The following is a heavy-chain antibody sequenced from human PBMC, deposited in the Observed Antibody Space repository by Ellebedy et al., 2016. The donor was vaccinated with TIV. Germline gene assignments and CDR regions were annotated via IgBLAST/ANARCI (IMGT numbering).Heavy chain of an antibody. V-gene: IGHV4-4*02. Sequence: MPSETLSLTCAVYGSSTTRSNLWSVVRQHPGRGLEWGGEIYHSGSTIYNPSLKSRVTISVDKSKNQFSLKLSSVTAADTAVYYCARVRSAKVRYFVWRRPTYYFDHWGQGTLVSVAS. CDR2: IYHSGST. CDR1: GSSTTRSNL. J-gene: IGHJ4*02. CDR3: ARVRSAKVRYFVWRRPTYYFDH. D-gene: IGHD3-9*01.